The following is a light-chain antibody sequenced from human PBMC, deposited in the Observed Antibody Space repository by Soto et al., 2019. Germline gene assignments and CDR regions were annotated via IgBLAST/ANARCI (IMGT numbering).Light chain of an antibody. Sequence: EVVMTQSPATLSVSPGERATLSCRASQSVSTNLAWYQQKPGQAPGLLIYAASTMTTGIPARFSGSGSGTEFTLTISSLQSEDFAVYYCQQYNDWPQTFGGGTKVEIK. CDR2: AAS. J-gene: IGKJ4*01. CDR1: QSVSTN. CDR3: QQYNDWPQT. V-gene: IGKV3-15*01.